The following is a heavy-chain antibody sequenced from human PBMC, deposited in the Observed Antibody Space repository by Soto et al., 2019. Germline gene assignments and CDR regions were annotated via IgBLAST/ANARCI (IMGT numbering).Heavy chain of an antibody. J-gene: IGHJ5*02. Sequence: QVQLVESGGGVVQPGRSLRLSCAASGFTFSSYGMHWVRQAPGKGLEWVAVISYDGSNKYYADSVKGRFTISRDNSKNTLYLQMNSLRAEDTAVYYCAKDREGMWELTIWFDPWGQGTLVTVSS. CDR2: ISYDGSNK. CDR1: GFTFSSYG. CDR3: AKDREGMWELTIWFDP. D-gene: IGHD1-26*01. V-gene: IGHV3-30*18.